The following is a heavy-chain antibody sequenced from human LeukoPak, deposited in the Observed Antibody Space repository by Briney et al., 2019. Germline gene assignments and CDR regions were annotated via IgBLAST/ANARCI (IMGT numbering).Heavy chain of an antibody. V-gene: IGHV3-48*02. CDR1: GFTFSSYS. J-gene: IGHJ3*02. CDR3: ATTTFGANIWFGEFLNAFDI. CDR2: ISSSSSTI. D-gene: IGHD3-10*01. Sequence: PGGSLRLSCAASGFTFSSYSMNWVRQAPGKGLEWVSYISSSSSTIYYADSVKGRFTISRDNAKNSMYLQMNSLRDEDTAVYYCATTTFGANIWFGEFLNAFDIWGQGTMVTVSS.